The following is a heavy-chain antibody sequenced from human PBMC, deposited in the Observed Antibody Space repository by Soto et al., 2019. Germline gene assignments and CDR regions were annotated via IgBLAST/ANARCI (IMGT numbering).Heavy chain of an antibody. D-gene: IGHD3-9*01. Sequence: QVQLVQSGAEVKKPGASVKVSCKASGYTFRNYYMHWVRQAPGQRLEWMGWINPKSGDTNYAQHFQCMVIMTRDTSISTAFLEVTWLTSDDSAVFYCARDPGIPGRYWYFDLWGRRTLVTFSS. V-gene: IGHV1-2*02. CDR2: INPKSGDT. J-gene: IGHJ2*01. CDR1: GYTFRNYY. CDR3: ARDPGIPGRYWYFDL.